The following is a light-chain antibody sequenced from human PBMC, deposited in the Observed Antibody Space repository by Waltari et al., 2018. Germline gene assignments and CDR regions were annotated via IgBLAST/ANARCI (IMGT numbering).Light chain of an antibody. J-gene: IGKJ1*01. V-gene: IGKV2D-29*01. CDR3: MQSTQLPLA. CDR2: EVS. Sequence: EIVMTQTPLSLSVTPGQPASISCRSSQSLLNIDGKTYLYWYVQKPGQPPQLLIHEVSNRCSGVQDRLSGSGSGTDFTLKISRVEAEDVGVYYCMQSTQLPLAFGQGTKVEIK. CDR1: QSLLNIDGKTY.